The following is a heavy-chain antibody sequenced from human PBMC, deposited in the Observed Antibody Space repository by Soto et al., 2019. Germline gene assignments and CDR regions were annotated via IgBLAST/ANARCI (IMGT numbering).Heavy chain of an antibody. V-gene: IGHV4-34*01. CDR3: ASGSYSHDY. D-gene: IGHD1-26*01. Sequence: SETLSLTXAVYGGSFSGYYWSWIRQHPGKGLEWIGEINHSGSTNYNPSLKSRVTISVDTSKNQFSLKLSSVTAADTAVYYCASGSYSHDYWGQGTLVTVSS. CDR1: GGSFSGYY. J-gene: IGHJ4*02. CDR2: INHSGST.